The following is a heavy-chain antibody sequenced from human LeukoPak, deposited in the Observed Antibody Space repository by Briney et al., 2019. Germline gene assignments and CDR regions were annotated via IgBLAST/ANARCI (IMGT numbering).Heavy chain of an antibody. CDR1: GFTFDDYA. CDR3: ARIVLMVYATHYYYYMDV. V-gene: IGHV3-9*01. D-gene: IGHD2-8*01. Sequence: GGSLRLSCAASGFTFDDYAMHWVRQAPGKGLEWVSGISWNSGSIGYADSVKGRFTISRDNAKNSLYLQMNSLRAEDTAVYYCARIVLMVYATHYYYYMDVWGKGTTVTVSS. CDR2: ISWNSGSI. J-gene: IGHJ6*03.